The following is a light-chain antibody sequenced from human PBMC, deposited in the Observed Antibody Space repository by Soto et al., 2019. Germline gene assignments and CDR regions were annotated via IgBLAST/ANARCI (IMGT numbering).Light chain of an antibody. V-gene: IGLV1-47*01. Sequence: QSVLTQPPPASGTPGQTVTISCSGSGSNIGSNYVDWYQQFPGTAPKLLIYKNSQRPSGVPDRFSGSKSGTSASLAISGLRSEDEAHYYCAAWDDTLRSSYVFGPGTKVTVL. CDR2: KNS. J-gene: IGLJ1*01. CDR1: GSNIGSNY. CDR3: AAWDDTLRSSYV.